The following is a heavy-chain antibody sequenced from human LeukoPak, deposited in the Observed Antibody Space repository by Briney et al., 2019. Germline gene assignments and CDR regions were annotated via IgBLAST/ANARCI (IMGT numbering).Heavy chain of an antibody. V-gene: IGHV3-74*01. Sequence: GGSLRLSCAASGFTLSSYWMHWVRQAPGKGLVWVSRINSDGSSTSYADSVKGRFTISRDNAKNTLYVQMNSLRAEDTAVYYCARAWGWKNYGMDVWGQGTTVTVSS. CDR2: INSDGSST. D-gene: IGHD7-27*01. J-gene: IGHJ6*02. CDR1: GFTLSSYW. CDR3: ARAWGWKNYGMDV.